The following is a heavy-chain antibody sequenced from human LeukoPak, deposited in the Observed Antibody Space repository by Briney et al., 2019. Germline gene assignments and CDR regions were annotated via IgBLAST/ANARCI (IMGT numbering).Heavy chain of an antibody. Sequence: ASVTVSCTASGGTFSSYAISWVRQAPGQGLEWMGGIVPIFGTANYAQKFQGRVTITADESTSTAYMELSSLRSEDTAVYYCARDSGYSYGYWGQGTLVTVSS. D-gene: IGHD5-18*01. J-gene: IGHJ4*02. CDR2: IVPIFGTA. CDR1: GGTFSSYA. CDR3: ARDSGYSYGY. V-gene: IGHV1-69*13.